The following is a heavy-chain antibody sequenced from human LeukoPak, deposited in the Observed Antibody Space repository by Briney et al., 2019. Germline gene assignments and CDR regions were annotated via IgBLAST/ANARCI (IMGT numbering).Heavy chain of an antibody. D-gene: IGHD3-3*01. Sequence: TGGSLRLSCAASGFTLSPYAMNWVRQAPGKGLAWIAFISDSGHTKYNADSVKGRLTISRDNAKNSVFLQMNSLRDEDTAVYYCARKELEGSWFDPWGQGTLVTVTS. CDR1: GFTLSPYA. V-gene: IGHV3-48*02. CDR3: ARKELEGSWFDP. J-gene: IGHJ5*02. CDR2: ISDSGHTK.